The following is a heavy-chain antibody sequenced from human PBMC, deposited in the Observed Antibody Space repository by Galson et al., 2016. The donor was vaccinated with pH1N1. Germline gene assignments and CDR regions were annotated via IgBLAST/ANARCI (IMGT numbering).Heavy chain of an antibody. CDR2: ITPAFGTA. J-gene: IGHJ4*02. CDR3: VGGGRLVRYFYF. CDR1: GDTFRTHT. V-gene: IGHV1-69*08. D-gene: IGHD6-6*01. Sequence: SVKVSCKASGDTFRTHTFNWVRQAPGQGLEWMGRITPAFGTADYAQKFQGRVAVTADKSTSTVYMEMLSLKSDDTAVYYCVGGGRLVRYFYFWGQGTLVVVSS.